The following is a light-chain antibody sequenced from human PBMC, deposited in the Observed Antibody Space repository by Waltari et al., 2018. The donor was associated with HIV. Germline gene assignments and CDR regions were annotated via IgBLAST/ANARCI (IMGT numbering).Light chain of an antibody. Sequence: DIQMTQSPSSLSASVEDRVTITCRASQSISNYLNWYQQEPGKAPKLLIYAASSLQTGVPSRFSGSGSGTDFTLTISSVQPEDFATYYCQQRYSTPPTFGGGTKVDIK. J-gene: IGKJ4*01. CDR3: QQRYSTPPT. V-gene: IGKV1-39*01. CDR1: QSISNY. CDR2: AAS.